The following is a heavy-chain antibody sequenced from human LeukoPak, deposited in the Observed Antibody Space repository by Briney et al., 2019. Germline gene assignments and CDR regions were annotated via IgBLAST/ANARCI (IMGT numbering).Heavy chain of an antibody. Sequence: SETLSLTCAVSGGSISSGGYSWSWIRQPPGKGLEWIGYIYHSGSTYYNPSLKSRVTISVDRSKNQFSLKLSSVTAADTAVYYCARDRSGASPYYYYYMDVWGKGTTVTVSS. D-gene: IGHD2-15*01. CDR3: ARDRSGASPYYYYYMDV. V-gene: IGHV4-30-2*01. J-gene: IGHJ6*03. CDR2: IYHSGST. CDR1: GGSISSGGYS.